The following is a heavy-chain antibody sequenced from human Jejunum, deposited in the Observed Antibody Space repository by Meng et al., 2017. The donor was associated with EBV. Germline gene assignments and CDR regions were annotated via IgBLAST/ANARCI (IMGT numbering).Heavy chain of an antibody. V-gene: IGHV1-46*01. CDR2: LNPSTTYI. Sequence: QVELVQSGAEVKKPGASVRVSCKGSGDTFTKYLIRWVRQAPGQGLEWMGILNPSTTYIEYAQKFRGRVTMTKDTSTSTVYMELSSLKSEDTAVYYCAREQAGTYQFDYWGQGSLVTVSS. J-gene: IGHJ4*02. CDR3: AREQAGTYQFDY. D-gene: IGHD6-19*01. CDR1: GDTFTKYL.